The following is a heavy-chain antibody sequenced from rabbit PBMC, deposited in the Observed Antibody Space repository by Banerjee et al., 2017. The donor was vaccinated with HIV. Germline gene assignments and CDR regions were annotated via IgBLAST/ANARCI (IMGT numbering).Heavy chain of an antibody. D-gene: IGHD1-1*01. Sequence: QQQLEESGGGLVKPEGSLTLTCKASGLDFSSNNIYMCWVRQAPGKGLEWIACIVTGSSGRTYYASWAKGRFTISKTSSTTVTLQMTSLTAADTAIYFCARGGNYGGDGLHLWGQGTLVTVS. J-gene: IGHJ4*01. CDR2: IVTGSSGRT. CDR1: GLDFSSNNIY. CDR3: ARGGNYGGDGLHL. V-gene: IGHV1S45*01.